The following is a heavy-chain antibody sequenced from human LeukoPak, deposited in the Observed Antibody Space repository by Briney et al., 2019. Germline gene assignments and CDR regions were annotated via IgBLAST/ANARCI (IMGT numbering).Heavy chain of an antibody. V-gene: IGHV3-23*01. D-gene: IGHD6-25*01. Sequence: GGSLRLSCAASGFTFSSYAVSWVRQAPGKGLEWVSSISASGESTYYADSVKGRFTISRDNAKNTLYLQMNTLRAEDTAVYYCASGHKTNLNYWGQGTLVTVSS. J-gene: IGHJ4*02. CDR2: ISASGEST. CDR1: GFTFSSYA. CDR3: ASGHKTNLNY.